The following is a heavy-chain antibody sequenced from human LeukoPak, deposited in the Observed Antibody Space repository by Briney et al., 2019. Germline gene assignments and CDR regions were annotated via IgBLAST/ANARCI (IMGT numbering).Heavy chain of an antibody. CDR2: ISSSGGST. Sequence: GGSLRLSCAASGFTFNNAWMSWVRQAPGKGLECVSVISSSGGSTYSADSVKARFTISRDNSKNTLYLQMNSLTADDTAVYYCAKGHSDYGTGFDLWGQGTLVTVPS. V-gene: IGHV3-23*01. CDR3: AKGHSDYGTGFDL. D-gene: IGHD4-17*01. J-gene: IGHJ4*02. CDR1: GFTFNNAW.